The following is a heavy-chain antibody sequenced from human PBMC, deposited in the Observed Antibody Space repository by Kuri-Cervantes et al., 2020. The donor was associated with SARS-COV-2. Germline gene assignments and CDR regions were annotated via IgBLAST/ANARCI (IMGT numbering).Heavy chain of an antibody. V-gene: IGHV4-61*01. CDR3: ARAFEGEGYFDY. Sequence: SETLSLTCTVSGGSVSSGSYYWSWIRQPPGKGLEWIGYIYYSGSTNYNPSLKSRVTISVDTSKNQFSLKLSSVTAADTAVYYCARAFEGEGYFDYWGQGTLVTVSS. J-gene: IGHJ4*02. CDR2: IYYSGST. CDR1: GGSVSSGSYY. D-gene: IGHD3-16*01.